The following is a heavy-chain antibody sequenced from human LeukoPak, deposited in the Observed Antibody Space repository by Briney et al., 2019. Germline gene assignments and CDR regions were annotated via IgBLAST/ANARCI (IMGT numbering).Heavy chain of an antibody. CDR2: IWYDGSNK. Sequence: GGSLRLSCAASGFTFSSYGMHWVRQAPGKGLEWVAVIWYDGSNKYYADSVKGRFTISRDNSKNTLYLQMNSLRAEDTAVYYCAKGHYYGSGSYPWFDPWGRGTLVTVSS. J-gene: IGHJ5*02. CDR3: AKGHYYGSGSYPWFDP. V-gene: IGHV3-30*02. D-gene: IGHD3-10*01. CDR1: GFTFSSYG.